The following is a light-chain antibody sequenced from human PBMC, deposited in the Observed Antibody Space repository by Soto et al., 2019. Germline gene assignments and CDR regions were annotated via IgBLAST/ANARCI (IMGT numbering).Light chain of an antibody. CDR1: YRVSSSY. V-gene: IGKV3D-20*01. Sequence: IVLRQSPATTSLSPVVRCTVSCWACYRVSSSYVAWYQMKAGLAPRLLIHDASTRASGIPDRFRGSKSGTDFTLTIRGLEAEDFAVYYCQQYGGSPRTFGQGTKVDIK. CDR2: DAS. CDR3: QQYGGSPRT. J-gene: IGKJ1*01.